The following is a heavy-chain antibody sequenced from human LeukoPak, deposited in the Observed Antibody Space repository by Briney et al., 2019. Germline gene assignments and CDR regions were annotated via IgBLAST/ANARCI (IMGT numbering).Heavy chain of an antibody. CDR3: ARDLFSATGM. Sequence: PGGSLRLSCAASEFTFSSSWMYWVRQGPGKGLVWVSRISSDGSSTGYADSVNGRFTISRDNAKNTPNLQVNSLRVEDTAVYYCARDLFSATGMWGQGTLVTVSS. V-gene: IGHV3-74*01. CDR1: EFTFSSSW. J-gene: IGHJ4*02. CDR2: ISSDGSST. D-gene: IGHD3-9*01.